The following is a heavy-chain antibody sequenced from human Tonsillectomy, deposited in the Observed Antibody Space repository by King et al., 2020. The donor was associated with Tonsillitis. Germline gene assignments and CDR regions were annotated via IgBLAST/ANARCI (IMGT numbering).Heavy chain of an antibody. J-gene: IGHJ4*02. CDR2: IKSKTDGGAT. CDR3: TGSYRSYYFDY. Sequence: VQLVESGGGLVKPGGSLRLSCAASGFTFSNAWMSWVRQAPGKGLEWVGRIKSKTDGGATDFAAPGKGRFTISRDDSKNTLYLQMNSLKTEDTAVYYCTGSYRSYYFDYWGQGTLVTVSS. CDR1: GFTFSNAW. V-gene: IGHV3-15*01. D-gene: IGHD3-16*02.